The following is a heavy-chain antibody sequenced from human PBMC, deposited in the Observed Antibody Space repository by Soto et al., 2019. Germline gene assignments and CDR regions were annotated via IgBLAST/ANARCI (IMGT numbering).Heavy chain of an antibody. V-gene: IGHV1-69*13. D-gene: IGHD3-10*01. Sequence: ASVKVSCKASGGTFSSYAISWVRQAPGQGLEWMGGIIPTFGTANYAQKFQGRVTITADESTSTAYMELSSLRSEDTAVYDCARDLSRRGVFDYWGQGTLVTVSS. J-gene: IGHJ4*02. CDR2: IIPTFGTA. CDR3: ARDLSRRGVFDY. CDR1: GGTFSSYA.